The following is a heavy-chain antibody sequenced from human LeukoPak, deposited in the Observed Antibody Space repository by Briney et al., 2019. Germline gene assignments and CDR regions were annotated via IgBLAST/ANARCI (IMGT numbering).Heavy chain of an antibody. CDR3: ARHHDRNGYSFLDY. V-gene: IGHV3-23*01. D-gene: IGHD3-22*01. J-gene: IGHJ4*02. Sequence: GGSLRLSCAASGFTLNGYDSYAMSWVRQAPRKGLQWVSSISDSGGTTYYADSVKGRFTISRDNSKNTLYLQMNSLRADDMALYYCARHHDRNGYSFLDYWGQGTLVTVSS. CDR2: ISDSGGTT. CDR1: GFTLNGYDSYA.